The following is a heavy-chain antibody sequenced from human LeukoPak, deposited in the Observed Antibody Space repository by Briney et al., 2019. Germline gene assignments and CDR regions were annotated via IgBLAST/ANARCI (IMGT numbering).Heavy chain of an antibody. Sequence: PGGSLRLSCAASGFTFSRYSMNWVRQAPGKGLEWVSSISHSSSYIYYADAVKGRFTISRDNAKNSLYLQMNSLRVEDTAVYYCARDARLHSYYFDYWGQGTLVTVSS. J-gene: IGHJ4*02. CDR3: ARDARLHSYYFDY. CDR1: GFTFSRYS. D-gene: IGHD4-11*01. V-gene: IGHV3-21*04. CDR2: ISHSSSYI.